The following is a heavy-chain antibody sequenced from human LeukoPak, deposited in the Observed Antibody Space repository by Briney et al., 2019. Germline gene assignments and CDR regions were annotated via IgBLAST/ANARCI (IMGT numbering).Heavy chain of an antibody. J-gene: IGHJ6*02. Sequence: PSETLSLTCTVSGGSISSGSYYWSWIRQPAGKGLEWIGRIYTSGSTNYSPSLKSRVTISVDTSKNQFSLKLSSVTAADTAVYYCARDARGYYYYGMDVWGQGTTVTVSS. CDR3: ARDARGYYYYGMDV. V-gene: IGHV4-61*02. CDR2: IYTSGST. D-gene: IGHD3-10*01. CDR1: GGSISSGSYY.